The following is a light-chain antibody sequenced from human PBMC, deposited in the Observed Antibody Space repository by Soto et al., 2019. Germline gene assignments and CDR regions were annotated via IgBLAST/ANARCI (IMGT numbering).Light chain of an antibody. CDR1: QGIXSY. V-gene: IGKV3-11*01. Sequence: IVLTHSPVTLSLSPGGSATLSCRASQGIXSYLDWYEQKPGQAPRLLSXDASNRATGIPARFSGSGSGTDFTLTISSLEPEDFAVYYCQQRSNCTSRTFGQGTRLEIK. CDR2: DAS. J-gene: IGKJ5*01. CDR3: QQRSNCTSRT.